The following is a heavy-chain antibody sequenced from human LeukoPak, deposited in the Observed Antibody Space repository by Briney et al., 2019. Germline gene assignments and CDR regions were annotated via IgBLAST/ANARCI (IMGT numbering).Heavy chain of an antibody. V-gene: IGHV3-7*01. J-gene: IGHJ4*02. CDR1: GFTFRSHW. Sequence: GGSLRLSCVASGFTFRSHWMTWVRQAPGKGLEWVANIKEDGSESYYVDSVKCRFTTSRDDAKNSLYLQMSSLRADDTAVYYCARGTIDNWNQGVYFDFWGQGTLVTVSS. CDR2: IKEDGSES. D-gene: IGHD1-20*01. CDR3: ARGTIDNWNQGVYFDF.